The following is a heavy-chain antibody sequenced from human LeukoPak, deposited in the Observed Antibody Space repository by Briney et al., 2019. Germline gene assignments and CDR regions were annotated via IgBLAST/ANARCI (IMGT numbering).Heavy chain of an antibody. J-gene: IGHJ5*02. CDR2: IYHSGST. D-gene: IGHD5-18*01. CDR1: GYSISSGYY. Sequence: PSETLSLTCAVSGYSISSGYYWGWIRQPPGKGLEWIGGIYHSGSTYYNPSLKSRVTISVDTSKNQFSLKLSSVTAADTAVYYCARQLWLRNWFDPWGQGTLVTVSS. CDR3: ARQLWLRNWFDP. V-gene: IGHV4-38-2*01.